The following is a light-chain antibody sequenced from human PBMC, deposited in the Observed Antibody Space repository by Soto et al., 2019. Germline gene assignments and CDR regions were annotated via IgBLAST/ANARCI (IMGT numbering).Light chain of an antibody. J-gene: IGKJ2*01. CDR2: GAS. Sequence: EIVLTQSPGTLSLSPGERATLSCRASQSVSSSYLAWYQQKPGQAPRLLIYGASSRATGIPDRFSGSGSGTDFTLTISRLEPEDFAVYYCQQYGSSPQFGQETKLEIK. V-gene: IGKV3-20*01. CDR3: QQYGSSPQ. CDR1: QSVSSSY.